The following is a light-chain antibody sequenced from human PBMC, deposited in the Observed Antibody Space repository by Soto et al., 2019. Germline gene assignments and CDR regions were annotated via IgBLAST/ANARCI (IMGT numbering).Light chain of an antibody. CDR2: GVS. CDR1: QSVSTRF. CDR3: QQYNNWRWT. J-gene: IGKJ1*01. Sequence: EIVVTQSPGTLSLSPGERATLSCRASQSVSTRFLAWYQQRPGQAPRLLMYGVSSRAPGIPDRFSGSGSGTEFTLTISSLQSEDFAVYYCQQYNNWRWTFGQGTKVDIK. V-gene: IGKV3D-15*01.